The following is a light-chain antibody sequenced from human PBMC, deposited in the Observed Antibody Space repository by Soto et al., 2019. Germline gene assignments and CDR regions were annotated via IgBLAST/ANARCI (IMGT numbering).Light chain of an antibody. CDR2: GAS. Sequence: ERVMSQSLATLSVSPGERDTLSCRASQSVSSKLAWYQQKPGQAPRLLIYGASNRATGIPARFSGSGSGTEFTLSISSLQSEDSAVYYCQQRSNWPPITFGQGTRLEI. V-gene: IGKV3D-15*01. CDR3: QQRSNWPPIT. J-gene: IGKJ5*01. CDR1: QSVSSK.